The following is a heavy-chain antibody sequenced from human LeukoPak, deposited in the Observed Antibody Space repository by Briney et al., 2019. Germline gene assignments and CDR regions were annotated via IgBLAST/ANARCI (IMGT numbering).Heavy chain of an antibody. CDR2: ISARAGSA. CDR3: AKAGHCSGGSCYEGRAFDI. CDR1: GFSFSTYA. Sequence: GGSLRLSCAASGFSFSTYAMSWVRQAPGKGLEWVSAISARAGSAYYADSVKGRFTISRDNSKNTLYLQMSSLRAEDTAVYYCAKAGHCSGGSCYEGRAFDIWGQGTMVTVSS. V-gene: IGHV3-23*01. D-gene: IGHD2-15*01. J-gene: IGHJ3*02.